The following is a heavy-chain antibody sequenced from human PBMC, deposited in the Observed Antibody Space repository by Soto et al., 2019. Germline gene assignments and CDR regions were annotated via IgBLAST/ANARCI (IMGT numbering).Heavy chain of an antibody. V-gene: IGHV4-39*01. CDR1: GGSVTNSSYY. Sequence: SETLSLTCTVSGGSVTNSSYYWGWIRQSPGKGLEWIGSVYYRGRSYSKSSVKSRVTISVDTSKNRFSLSLNSVTASDTAVYFCVSQRTTVPTHAYFDYWGPGALVTVSS. J-gene: IGHJ4*02. D-gene: IGHD4-17*01. CDR3: VSQRTTVPTHAYFDY. CDR2: VYYRGRS.